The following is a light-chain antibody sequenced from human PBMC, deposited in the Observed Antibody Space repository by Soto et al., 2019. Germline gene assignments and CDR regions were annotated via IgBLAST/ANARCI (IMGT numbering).Light chain of an antibody. Sequence: QSALTQPPSASGSPGQSVTISCTGTSGDIGGYDYVSWYQQHPGKAPKLMIYEVTKRPLGVPDRFSGSKSGNTASLTVSGLQAEDEADYYCSSFAPSYRVIFGGGTKLTVL. CDR2: EVT. J-gene: IGLJ2*01. CDR3: SSFAPSYRVI. V-gene: IGLV2-8*01. CDR1: SGDIGGYDY.